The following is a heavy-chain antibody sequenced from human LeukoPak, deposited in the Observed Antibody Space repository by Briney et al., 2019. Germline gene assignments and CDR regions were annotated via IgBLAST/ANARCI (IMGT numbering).Heavy chain of an antibody. V-gene: IGHV3-48*01. CDR1: GFTFSSYS. Sequence: GGSLRLSCAASGFTFSSYSMNWVRQAPGKGLEWVSYISSSGSTIYYADSVKGRFTISRDNAKNSLYLQMNSLRAEDTAVYYCARDLLGWELHYFDYWGQGTLVTVSS. D-gene: IGHD1-26*01. CDR3: ARDLLGWELHYFDY. J-gene: IGHJ4*02. CDR2: ISSSGSTI.